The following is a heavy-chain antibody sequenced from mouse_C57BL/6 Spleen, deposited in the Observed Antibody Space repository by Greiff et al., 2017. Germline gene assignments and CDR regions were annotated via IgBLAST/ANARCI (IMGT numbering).Heavy chain of an antibody. V-gene: IGHV14-1*01. D-gene: IGHD1-1*01. CDR3: TFYYGSSLYYAMDD. Sequence: VQLKQSGAELVRPGASVKLSCTASGFNIKDYYMHWVKQRPEQGLEWIGRIDPEDGDTEYAPKFQGKATMTADTSSNTAYLQLSSLTSEDTAVYYCTFYYGSSLYYAMDDWGQGTSVTVSS. CDR2: IDPEDGDT. J-gene: IGHJ4*01. CDR1: GFNIKDYY.